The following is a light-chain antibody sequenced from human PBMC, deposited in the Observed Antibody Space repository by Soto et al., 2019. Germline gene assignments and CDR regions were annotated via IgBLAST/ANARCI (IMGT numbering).Light chain of an antibody. CDR3: QQYHNWPIT. CDR1: QSVSSKY. Sequence: EIVLTQSPGTLSLSPGERATLSCRASQSVSSKYLAWYQQKPGQAPRVLIYGTSIRASGVPERFSGGGSGTDFTLTITRLEPEDFAVYYCQQYHNWPITFGQGTRLEIK. J-gene: IGKJ5*01. V-gene: IGKV3-20*01. CDR2: GTS.